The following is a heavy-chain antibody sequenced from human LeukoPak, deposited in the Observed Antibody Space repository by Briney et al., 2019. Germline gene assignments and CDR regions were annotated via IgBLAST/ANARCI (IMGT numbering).Heavy chain of an antibody. Sequence: SETLSLTCTVSGDSTSSGSYYWSWIRQHPGKGLEWIGYIHFSGSAHYTPSLKSRVTISVDTSKNQFSLKLSSATAADTAVYYCVTGGGVDGPAAGWGQGTLVTVSS. D-gene: IGHD3-16*01. CDR2: IHFSGSA. J-gene: IGHJ4*02. CDR3: VTGGGVDGPAAG. V-gene: IGHV4-31*03. CDR1: GDSTSSGSYY.